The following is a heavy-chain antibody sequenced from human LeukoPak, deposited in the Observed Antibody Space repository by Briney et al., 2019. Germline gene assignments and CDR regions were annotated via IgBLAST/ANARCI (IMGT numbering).Heavy chain of an antibody. CDR3: ARDRDYGSGIFDY. Sequence: ASVKASCKASGYTFTGYYMHWVRQPPGQGLEWMGWINPNSGGTNYAQKFQGRVTMTRDTSISTAYMELNRLRSDDTAVYYCARDRDYGSGIFDYWGQGTLVTVSS. J-gene: IGHJ4*02. D-gene: IGHD3-10*01. CDR2: INPNSGGT. V-gene: IGHV1-2*02. CDR1: GYTFTGYY.